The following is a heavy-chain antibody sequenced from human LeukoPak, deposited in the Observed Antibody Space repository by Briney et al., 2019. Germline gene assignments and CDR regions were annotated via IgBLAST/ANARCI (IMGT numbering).Heavy chain of an antibody. J-gene: IGHJ4*02. CDR1: GFTFSSYS. CDR2: ISSSSSYI. Sequence: GGSLRLSCAASGFTFSSYSMNWVRQAPGKGLEWVSSISSSSSYIYYADSVKGRFTISRGNAKNSLYLQMNSLRAEDTAVYYCARDLTTYYYDSSGPLGYWGQGTLVTVSS. D-gene: IGHD3-22*01. CDR3: ARDLTTYYYDSSGPLGY. V-gene: IGHV3-21*01.